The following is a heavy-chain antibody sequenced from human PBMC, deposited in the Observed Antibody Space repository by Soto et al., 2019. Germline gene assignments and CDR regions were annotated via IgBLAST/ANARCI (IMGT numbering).Heavy chain of an antibody. Sequence: PGGSLRLSCAASGFTFSSYGMHWVRQAPGKGLEWVAVISYDGSNKYYADSVKGRFTISRGNSKNTLDLQMDSLRTEDTAVYYCARGEGYCSGGTCYRYFDYWGQGALVTSPQ. J-gene: IGHJ4*02. D-gene: IGHD2-15*01. CDR3: ARGEGYCSGGTCYRYFDY. CDR2: ISYDGSNK. V-gene: IGHV3-30*03. CDR1: GFTFSSYG.